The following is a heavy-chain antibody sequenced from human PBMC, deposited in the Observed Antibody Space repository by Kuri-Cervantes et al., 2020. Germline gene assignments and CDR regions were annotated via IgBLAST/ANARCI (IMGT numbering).Heavy chain of an antibody. V-gene: IGHV3-9*01. CDR2: ISWNSGSI. J-gene: IGHJ4*02. CDR3: AADGYSSGWYGY. CDR1: GFTFDDYA. D-gene: IGHD6-19*01. Sequence: GGSLRLSCAASGFTFDDYAMHWVRQAPGKGLEWVSGISWNSGSIGYADSVKGRFTISRDNAKNSLYLQMNSLRSEDTAVYYCAADGYSSGWYGYWGQGTLVTVSS.